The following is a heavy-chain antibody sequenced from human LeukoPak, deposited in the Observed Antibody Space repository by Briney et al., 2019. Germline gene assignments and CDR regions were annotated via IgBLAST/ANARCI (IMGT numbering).Heavy chain of an antibody. CDR3: ARVRGIAAAFDAFDI. V-gene: IGHV3-33*01. D-gene: IGHD6-13*01. CDR2: IWYDGSNK. CDR1: GFTFSSYS. Sequence: QTGGSLRLSCAASGFTFSSYSMHWVRQAPGKGLEWVAVIWYDGSNKYYADSVKGRFTISRDNSKNTLYLQMNSLRAEDTAVYYCARVRGIAAAFDAFDIWGQGTMVTVSS. J-gene: IGHJ3*02.